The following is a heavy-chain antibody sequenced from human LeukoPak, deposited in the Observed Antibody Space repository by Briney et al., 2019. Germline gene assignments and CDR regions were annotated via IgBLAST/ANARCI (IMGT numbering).Heavy chain of an antibody. CDR2: MSFDGSSE. V-gene: IGHV3-30*18. Sequence: PGRSLRLSCAASGFTFSSYGMHWVRQAPGKGLEWVAVMSFDGSSEYYADSVQGRFTVARDNSKNTMYLQMNSLRPEDTAVYYCAKDFRDGYNHPSYYFDSWGQGTLVTVSS. J-gene: IGHJ4*02. CDR1: GFTFSSYG. CDR3: AKDFRDGYNHPSYYFDS. D-gene: IGHD5-24*01.